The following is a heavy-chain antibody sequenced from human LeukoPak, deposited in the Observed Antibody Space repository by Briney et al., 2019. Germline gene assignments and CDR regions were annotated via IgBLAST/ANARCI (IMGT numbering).Heavy chain of an antibody. CDR2: IGTSGSYI. CDR3: ARDRAIDIRAYDI. D-gene: IGHD5-12*01. Sequence: GGSLRLSCAASGFAFSGDNMNWVRQAPGKGLEWVSFIGTSGSYIKYADSVKRRFTISRDNAKNSLYLQMNSLRAEDTAMYFCARDRAIDIRAYDIWGQGTMVIVSS. CDR1: GFAFSGDN. J-gene: IGHJ3*02. V-gene: IGHV3-21*01.